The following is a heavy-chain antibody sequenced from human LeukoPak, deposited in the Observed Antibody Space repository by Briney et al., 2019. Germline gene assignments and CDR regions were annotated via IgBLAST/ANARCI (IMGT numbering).Heavy chain of an antibody. V-gene: IGHV1-69*05. CDR3: ARVGLKDYNYYIDV. CDR1: GGTFSSYA. J-gene: IGHJ6*03. D-gene: IGHD3/OR15-3a*01. Sequence: SVKVSCKASGGTFSSYAISWVRQAPGQGLEWMGRIIPIFGTANYAQTFQGRVTITTDESTSTAYMELSSLRSEDTAVYYCARVGLKDYNYYIDVWGKGTTVTVSS. CDR2: IIPIFGTA.